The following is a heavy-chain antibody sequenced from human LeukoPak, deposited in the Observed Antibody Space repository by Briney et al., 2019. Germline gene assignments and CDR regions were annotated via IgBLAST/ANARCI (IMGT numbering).Heavy chain of an antibody. D-gene: IGHD5-12*01. V-gene: IGHV3-7*03. Sequence: PGGSLRLSCAASGFTFSSYWMSWVRQAPGKGLEWVANIEQDGSEKNYVDSVKGRFTISRDNAKNSLYLQMNSLRAEDTALYYCAKEKYSGYDSPFDYWGQGTLVTVSS. CDR2: IEQDGSEK. CDR1: GFTFSSYW. J-gene: IGHJ4*02. CDR3: AKEKYSGYDSPFDY.